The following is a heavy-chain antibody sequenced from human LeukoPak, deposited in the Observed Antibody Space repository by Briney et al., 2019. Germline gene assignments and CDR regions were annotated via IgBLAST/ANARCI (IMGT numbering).Heavy chain of an antibody. J-gene: IGHJ4*02. CDR1: GNSFSNYA. CDR2: IIPFFGTA. Sequence: GASVKVSCKTSGNSFSNYAISWERQAPGQGLEWMGGIIPFFGTANYAQKFQGRVTITADKSTSTAYMELSSLRSEDTAVYYCAREMGVYYFDYWGQGTLVTVSS. D-gene: IGHD2-8*01. V-gene: IGHV1-69*06. CDR3: AREMGVYYFDY.